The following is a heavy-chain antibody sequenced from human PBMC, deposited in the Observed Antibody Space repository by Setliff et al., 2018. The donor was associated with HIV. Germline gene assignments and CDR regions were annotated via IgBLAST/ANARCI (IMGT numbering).Heavy chain of an antibody. CDR3: ASKGGSENFPDSDAFDI. Sequence: ASVKVSCKASGNTFTNYHMHWVRQAPGQGLEWMGLINPTGDITFCPQKFQARVTMTRDTSTSTVYLELRSLRSEDTAVYFCASKGGSENFPDSDAFDIWGLGTLVTVSS. CDR1: GNTFTNYH. CDR2: INPTGDIT. V-gene: IGHV1-46*01. D-gene: IGHD3-10*01. J-gene: IGHJ3*02.